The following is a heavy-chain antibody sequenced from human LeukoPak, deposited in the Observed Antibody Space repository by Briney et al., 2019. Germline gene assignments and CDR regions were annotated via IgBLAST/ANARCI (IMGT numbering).Heavy chain of an antibody. V-gene: IGHV4-59*01. Sequence: SETLSLTCTVFGGSISSYYWSWIRQPPGKGLEWIGYIYYSGSTNYNPSLKSRVTISVDTSKNQFSLKLSSVTAADTAVYYCARVLAVAGTLDYWGQGTLVTVSS. D-gene: IGHD6-19*01. J-gene: IGHJ4*02. CDR1: GGSISSYY. CDR3: ARVLAVAGTLDY. CDR2: IYYSGST.